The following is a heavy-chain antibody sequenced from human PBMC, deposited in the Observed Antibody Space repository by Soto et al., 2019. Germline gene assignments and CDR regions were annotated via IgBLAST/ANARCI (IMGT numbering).Heavy chain of an antibody. CDR2: IIPMFGIT. Sequence: QVQLVQSGADVKKPGSSVKVSCKASGATFSSSTFTWVRQAPGQGLEWMGRIIPMFGITNSAQKFQGRLGITADESTNKVFMDMSSLRSDATAIYYCATGALTFGGVLNEWGQGTLVNVSS. J-gene: IGHJ4*02. D-gene: IGHD3-16*01. V-gene: IGHV1-69*02. CDR3: ATGALTFGGVLNE. CDR1: GATFSSST.